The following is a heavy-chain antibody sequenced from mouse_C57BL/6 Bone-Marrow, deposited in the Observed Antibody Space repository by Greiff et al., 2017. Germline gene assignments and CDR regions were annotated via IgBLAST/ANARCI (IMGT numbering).Heavy chain of an antibody. CDR2: IDPNSGGT. CDR3: ARRANSLYYAMGY. Sequence: QVQLQQSGAELVKPGASVKLSCKASGYTFTGYWMHWVQQRPGRGLAWIGSIDPNSGGTMYNEKFKGKATLTVDKPSSTAYMQLSSLTSEDSAVYYCARRANSLYYAMGYWGQGTSEPVSS. CDR1: GYTFTGYW. V-gene: IGHV1-72*01. D-gene: IGHD1-1*01. J-gene: IGHJ4*01.